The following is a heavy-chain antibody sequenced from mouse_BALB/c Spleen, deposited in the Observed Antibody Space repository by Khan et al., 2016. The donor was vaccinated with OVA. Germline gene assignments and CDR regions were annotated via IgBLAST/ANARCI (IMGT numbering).Heavy chain of an antibody. D-gene: IGHD1-1*01. CDR2: INPYNGFT. Sequence: EVQLQESRPELVKPGASMKISCKASGYSFTDYTMNWVKQSHGKNLEWIGLINPYNGFTTYNQKFKGKATLTVHKSSSTAYMELLSLTSEDSAVCYCARGNYYGINSWFAYWGQGTLVTVSA. CDR1: GYSFTDYT. J-gene: IGHJ3*01. V-gene: IGHV1-18*01. CDR3: ARGNYYGINSWFAY.